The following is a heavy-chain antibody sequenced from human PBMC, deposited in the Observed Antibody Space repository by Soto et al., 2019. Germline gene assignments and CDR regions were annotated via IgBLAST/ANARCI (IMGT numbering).Heavy chain of an antibody. CDR2: IYYSGST. Sequence: SETLSLSYTVSGGSISSSSYYWGWIRQPPGKGLEWIGSIYYSGSTYYNPSLKSRVTISVDTSKNQFSLKLSSVTAADTAVYYCARQDSMVRGVIYYYYYYMAVWGRGTTVTVSS. D-gene: IGHD3-10*01. J-gene: IGHJ6*03. V-gene: IGHV4-39*01. CDR3: ARQDSMVRGVIYYYYYYMAV. CDR1: GGSISSSSYY.